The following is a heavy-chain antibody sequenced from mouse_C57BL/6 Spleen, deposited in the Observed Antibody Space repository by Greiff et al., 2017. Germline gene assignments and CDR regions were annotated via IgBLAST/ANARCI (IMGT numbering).Heavy chain of an antibody. CDR1: GYTFTSYW. D-gene: IGHD1-1*01. V-gene: IGHV1-64*01. Sequence: QVHVKQPGAELVKPGASVKLSCKASGYTFTSYWMHWVKQRPGQGLEWIGMIHPNSGSTNYNEKFKSKATLTVDKSSSTAYMQLSSLTSEDSAVYYCAREYYGSSPYYFDYWGQGTTLTVSS. CDR3: AREYYGSSPYYFDY. CDR2: IHPNSGST. J-gene: IGHJ2*01.